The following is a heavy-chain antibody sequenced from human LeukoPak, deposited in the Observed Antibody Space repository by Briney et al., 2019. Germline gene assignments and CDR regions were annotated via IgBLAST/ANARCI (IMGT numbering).Heavy chain of an antibody. Sequence: SETLSLTCIVSGGSISSYYWSWIRQPPGKALEWIGYIHYSGSSNYNPSLKSRVTISVDTSNNQFSLKLSSVTAADTAVYYCARLGFISWGRYIDDYWGQGTLVTVSS. V-gene: IGHV4-59*08. D-gene: IGHD3-16*02. CDR2: IHYSGSS. CDR3: ARLGFISWGRYIDDY. J-gene: IGHJ4*02. CDR1: GGSISSYY.